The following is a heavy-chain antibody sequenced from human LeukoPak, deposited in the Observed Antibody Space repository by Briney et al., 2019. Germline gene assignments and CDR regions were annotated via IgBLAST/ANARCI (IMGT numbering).Heavy chain of an antibody. J-gene: IGHJ2*01. Sequence: GASVKVSCKASGYTFTSYYMHWVRQAPGQGLEWMGIINPSGGSTSYAQKFQGRVTMTRDTSTNTVYMELSSLRSEDTAVYYCARALGSWYFDLWGRGTLVTVSS. CDR1: GYTFTSYY. CDR3: ARALGSWYFDL. D-gene: IGHD7-27*01. V-gene: IGHV1-46*01. CDR2: INPSGGST.